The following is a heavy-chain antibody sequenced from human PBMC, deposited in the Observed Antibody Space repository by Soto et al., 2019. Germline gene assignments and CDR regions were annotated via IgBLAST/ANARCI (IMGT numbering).Heavy chain of an antibody. J-gene: IGHJ3*02. D-gene: IGHD3-16*01. CDR2: IYYSGST. CDR3: ARTVRGTTGAI. CDR1: GGSISSSSYY. Sequence: KPSETLSLTCTVSGGSISSSSYYWGWIRQPPGKGLEWIGSIYYSGSTYYNPSLKSRVTISVDTSKNQFSLKLSSVTAADTAVYYCARTVRGTTGAIWGQGTMVTVSS. V-gene: IGHV4-39*01.